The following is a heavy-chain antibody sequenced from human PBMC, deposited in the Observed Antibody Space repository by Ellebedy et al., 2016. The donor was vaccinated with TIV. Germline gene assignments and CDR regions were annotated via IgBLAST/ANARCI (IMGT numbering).Heavy chain of an antibody. Sequence: PGGSLRLSCAASGFTFRNYCMSWVRQAPGKGLEWVANIKQDGSEKNYVDSVKGRFTISRDNAKNSLYLQMNSLRVEGTALYYCAKDISGGIITGTTLADYYGMDVWGQGTTVTVSS. D-gene: IGHD1-7*01. CDR3: AKDISGGIITGTTLADYYGMDV. CDR2: IKQDGSEK. V-gene: IGHV3-7*03. J-gene: IGHJ6*02. CDR1: GFTFRNYC.